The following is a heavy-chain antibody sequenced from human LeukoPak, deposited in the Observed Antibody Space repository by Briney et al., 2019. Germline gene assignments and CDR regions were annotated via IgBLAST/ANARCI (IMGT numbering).Heavy chain of an antibody. CDR3: ARKSKEPADGFLYYYGMDG. J-gene: IGHJ6*02. Sequence: SVKVSCKASGGTFSSYAISWVRQAPGQGLEWMGGIIPIFGTANYAQKFQGRVTITADESTSTAYMELSSLRSEDTAVYYCARKSKEPADGFLYYYGMDGWGQGTTVTVSS. CDR1: GGTFSSYA. D-gene: IGHD1-14*01. V-gene: IGHV1-69*13. CDR2: IIPIFGTA.